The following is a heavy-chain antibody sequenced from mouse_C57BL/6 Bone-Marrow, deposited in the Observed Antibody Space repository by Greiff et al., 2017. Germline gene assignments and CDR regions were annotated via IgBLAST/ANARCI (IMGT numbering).Heavy chain of an antibody. CDR3: AREGTGAGYYLDY. D-gene: IGHD4-1*01. V-gene: IGHV1-80*01. J-gene: IGHJ2*01. CDR1: GYAFSSYW. CDR2: IYPGDGDT. Sequence: QVQLKQSGAELVKPGASVKISCKASGYAFSSYWMNWVKQRPGKGLEWIGQIYPGDGDTNYNGKFKGKATLTADKSSSTAYMQLSRLTSEDSAVYFCAREGTGAGYYLDYWGQGTTLTVSS.